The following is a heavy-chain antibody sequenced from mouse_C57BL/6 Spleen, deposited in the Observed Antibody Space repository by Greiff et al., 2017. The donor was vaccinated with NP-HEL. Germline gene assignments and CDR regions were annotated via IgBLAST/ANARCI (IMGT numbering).Heavy chain of an antibody. CDR1: GFTFSSYA. Sequence: EVQGVESGEGLVKPGGSLKLSCAASGFTFSSYAMSWVRQTPEKRLEWVAYISSGGDYIYYADTVKGRFTISRDNARNTLYLQMSSLKSEDTAMYYCTRAAFYYGNYGSAMDYWGQGTSVTVSS. J-gene: IGHJ4*01. CDR2: ISSGGDYI. D-gene: IGHD2-1*01. CDR3: TRAAFYYGNYGSAMDY. V-gene: IGHV5-9-1*02.